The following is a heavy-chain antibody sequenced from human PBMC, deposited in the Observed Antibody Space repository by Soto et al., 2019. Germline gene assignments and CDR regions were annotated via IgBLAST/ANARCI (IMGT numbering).Heavy chain of an antibody. CDR2: IGAGGNST. CDR3: AKALWLREVVFDY. D-gene: IGHD5-18*01. V-gene: IGHV3-23*01. Sequence: EVQLLESGGGLVQPGGSLRLSCAASGFTFSSYPMSWVRQAPWKGLEWVAVIGAGGNSTYYADSVKARFTISRDDSKNTLYLQMNSLRAEDTAVYYCAKALWLREVVFDYWGQGTLVTVSS. CDR1: GFTFSSYP. J-gene: IGHJ4*02.